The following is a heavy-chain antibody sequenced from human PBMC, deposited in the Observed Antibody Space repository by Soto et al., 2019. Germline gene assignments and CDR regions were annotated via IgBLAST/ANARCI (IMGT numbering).Heavy chain of an antibody. CDR3: ATGLIVGAPDY. Sequence: SDTLSLTCTVSGGSISSSYCNWIRQSPGRGLEWIAYIYNGGNTNYNPSLKSRLTISGDTSKNQFSLKLNSVTAADTAVYYCATGLIVGAPDYWGQGTLVTVSS. V-gene: IGHV4-59*01. CDR1: GGSISSSY. J-gene: IGHJ4*02. CDR2: IYNGGNT. D-gene: IGHD1-26*01.